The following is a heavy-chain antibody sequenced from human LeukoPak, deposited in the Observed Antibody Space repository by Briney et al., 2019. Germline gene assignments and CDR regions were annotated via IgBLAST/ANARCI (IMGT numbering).Heavy chain of an antibody. CDR3: ARDYGDY. CDR1: GFTFSNYW. V-gene: IGHV3-7*01. D-gene: IGHD4-17*01. CDR2: IKQDGSDK. Sequence: PGGSLRLSCAASGFTFSNYWMNWVRQAPGKGLEWVANIKQDGSDKYYVDSARGRFIISRDNAQNSLYLQMSSLRAEDTAVYYCARDYGDYWGQGTLVTVSS. J-gene: IGHJ4*02.